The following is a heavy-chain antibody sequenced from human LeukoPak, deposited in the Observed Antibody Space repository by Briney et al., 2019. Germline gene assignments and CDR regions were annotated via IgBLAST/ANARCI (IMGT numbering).Heavy chain of an antibody. J-gene: IGHJ6*03. CDR3: ARGRPFTMVRGVIITPRYYYYYMDV. CDR1: GYSISSGYY. Sequence: SETLSLTCTVSGYSISSGYYWSWIRQPPGKGLEWIGEINHSRSTNYNPSLKSRVTISVDTSKSQFSLKLSSVTAADTAVYYCARGRPFTMVRGVIITPRYYYYYMDVWGKGTTVTVSS. V-gene: IGHV4-38-2*02. CDR2: INHSRST. D-gene: IGHD3-10*01.